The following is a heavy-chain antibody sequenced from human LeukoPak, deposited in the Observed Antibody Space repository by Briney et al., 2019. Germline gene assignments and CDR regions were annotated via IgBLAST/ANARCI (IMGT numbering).Heavy chain of an antibody. Sequence: PGGSLRLSCAASGFTFSSYRMNWVRQAPGKGLEWVSYISSSSSTIYYADSVKGRFTISRDNAKNSLYLQMNGLRAEDTAVYYCARVSGQVATTPFDYWGQGTLVTVSS. J-gene: IGHJ4*02. CDR3: ARVSGQVATTPFDY. CDR2: ISSSSSTI. V-gene: IGHV3-48*01. D-gene: IGHD5-12*01. CDR1: GFTFSSYR.